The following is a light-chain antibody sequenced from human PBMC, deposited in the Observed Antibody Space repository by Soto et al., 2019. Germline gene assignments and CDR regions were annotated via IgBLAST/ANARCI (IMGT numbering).Light chain of an antibody. CDR2: WAS. J-gene: IGKJ3*01. CDR3: QQYYSSPFT. V-gene: IGKV4-1*01. CDR1: QSVLYSSNNKNY. Sequence: DIVMTQSPDSLAVSLGERATIKCKSSQSVLYSSNNKNYLAWYQQKPGQPPKLLIYWASTRESGVPDRFSGGGSGTDFTLTISSLQAEDVAVYYCQQYYSSPFTFGPGTKVDIK.